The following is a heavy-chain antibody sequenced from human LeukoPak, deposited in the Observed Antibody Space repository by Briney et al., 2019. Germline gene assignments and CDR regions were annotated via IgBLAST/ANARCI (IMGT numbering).Heavy chain of an antibody. CDR1: RGTLSSYT. Sequence: SSVKVSCKASRGTLSSYTISWVRQAPGQGLEWMGRIIPILGIANYAQKFQGRVTITADKSTSTAYMELSSLRSEDTAVYYCARAFVPPVAFDIWGQGTMVTVSS. D-gene: IGHD3-10*02. V-gene: IGHV1-69*02. J-gene: IGHJ3*02. CDR3: ARAFVPPVAFDI. CDR2: IIPILGIA.